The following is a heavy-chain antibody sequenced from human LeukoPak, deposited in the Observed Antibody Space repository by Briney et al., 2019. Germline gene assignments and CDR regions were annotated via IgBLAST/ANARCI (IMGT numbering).Heavy chain of an antibody. J-gene: IGHJ6*02. CDR3: ARLTVEMAIIGYYYYGMDV. CDR2: IYYSGST. CDR1: GGSISSYY. Sequence: SETLSLTCTVSGGSISSYYWSWIRQPPGKGLEWIGYIYYSGSTNYNPSLKSRVTVSVDTSKNQFSLKLCSVTAADTAVYYCARLTVEMAIIGYYYYGMDVWGQGTTVTVSS. V-gene: IGHV4-59*08. D-gene: IGHD5-24*01.